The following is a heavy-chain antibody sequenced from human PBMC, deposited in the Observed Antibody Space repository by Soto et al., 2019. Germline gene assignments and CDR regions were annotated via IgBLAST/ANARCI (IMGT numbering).Heavy chain of an antibody. CDR2: ISAYNGNT. CDR1: GYTFTSYG. CDR3: ARDLGVLSPYYFDY. Sequence: ASVKVSCKASGYTFTSYGISWVRQAPGQGLEWMGWISAYNGNTNYAQKLQGRVTMTTDTSTSTAYMELRSLRSDDTAVYYCARDLGVLSPYYFDYWGQGTLVTVSS. V-gene: IGHV1-18*01. J-gene: IGHJ4*02. D-gene: IGHD1-26*01.